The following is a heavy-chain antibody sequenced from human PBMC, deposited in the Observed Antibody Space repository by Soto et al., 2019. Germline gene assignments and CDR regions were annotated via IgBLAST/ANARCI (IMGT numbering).Heavy chain of an antibody. V-gene: IGHV5-10-1*01. Sequence: HGESLKISCKGSAYNFTNYWISWVRQMPGKGLEWMGRIDPSDSYTKYSPSFQGHVTISADKSINTAYLQWSSLKASDTAMYYCARHIGAYYDNNGYPYFDYWGQGTRVTGSS. CDR2: IDPSDSYT. J-gene: IGHJ4*02. D-gene: IGHD3-22*01. CDR3: ARHIGAYYDNNGYPYFDY. CDR1: AYNFTNYW.